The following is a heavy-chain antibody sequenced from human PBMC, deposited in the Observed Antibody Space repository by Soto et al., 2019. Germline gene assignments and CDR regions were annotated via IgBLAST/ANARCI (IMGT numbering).Heavy chain of an antibody. J-gene: IGHJ4*02. CDR3: ARDQTAPDY. CDR1: GFTFSFYG. CDR2: IWYDGSNK. Sequence: QVQLVESGGGVVQPGRSLRLSCAASGFTFSFYGMHWVRQAPGKGLEWVAVIWYDGSNKYYADSVKGRFTISRDNSKNTLYLQMNSRRAEDTAMYYCARDQTAPDYWGQGTLVTVSS. V-gene: IGHV3-33*01. D-gene: IGHD2-21*02.